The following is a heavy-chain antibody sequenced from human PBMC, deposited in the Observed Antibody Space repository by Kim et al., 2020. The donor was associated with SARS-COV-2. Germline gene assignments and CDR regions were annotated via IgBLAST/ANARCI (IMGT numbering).Heavy chain of an antibody. CDR1: GFSFSSYW. Sequence: GGSLRLSCAASGFSFSSYWMSWVRQAPGEGLQWVANIKQDGSEKYYLDSVKGRFTISRDNTRNSLSLQMNSLRAEDTALYYCVGWGDGNRGPVQNAFDIWGQGTMVTVSS. V-gene: IGHV3-7*01. J-gene: IGHJ3*02. D-gene: IGHD2-21*02. CDR3: VGWGDGNRGPVQNAFDI. CDR2: IKQDGSEK.